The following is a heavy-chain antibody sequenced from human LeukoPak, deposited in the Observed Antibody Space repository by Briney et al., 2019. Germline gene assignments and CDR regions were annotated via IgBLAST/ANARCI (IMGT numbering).Heavy chain of an antibody. CDR3: ASTSSYYYDSSNY. Sequence: PGGSLRLSCAASGFTSSSYAMSWVRQAPGKGLEWVSAISGSGGSTYYADSVKGRFTISRDNSKNTLYLQMNSLRAEDTAVYYCASTSSYYYDSSNYWGQGTLVTVSS. V-gene: IGHV3-23*01. CDR1: GFTSSSYA. D-gene: IGHD3-22*01. J-gene: IGHJ4*02. CDR2: ISGSGGST.